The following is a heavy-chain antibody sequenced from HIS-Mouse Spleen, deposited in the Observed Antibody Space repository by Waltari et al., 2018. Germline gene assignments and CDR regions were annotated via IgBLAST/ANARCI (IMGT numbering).Heavy chain of an antibody. CDR3: AKDQKWELGHFDL. V-gene: IGHV3-23*01. CDR1: GFTFSSYD. D-gene: IGHD1-26*01. CDR2: ISGSGGST. Sequence: EVQLLESGGGLVQPGGSLRLACAASGFTFSSYDRRWVRQAPGKGLEWVSAISGSGGSTYYADSVKGRFTISRDNSKNTLYLQMNSLRAEDTAVYYCAKDQKWELGHFDLWGRGTLVTVSS. J-gene: IGHJ2*01.